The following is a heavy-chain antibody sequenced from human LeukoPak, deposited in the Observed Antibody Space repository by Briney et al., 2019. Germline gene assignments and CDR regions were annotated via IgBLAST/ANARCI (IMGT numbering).Heavy chain of an antibody. J-gene: IGHJ4*02. D-gene: IGHD4-23*01. CDR1: GYTFTGYY. CDR3: ARASYGGNSLGFDY. V-gene: IGHV1-2*02. Sequence: GASVKVSCKASGYTFTGYYMHWVRQAPGQGLEWMGWINPNSGGTNYAQKFQGRVTMTRDTSISTAYMELSRLRSDDTAVYYCARASYGGNSLGFDYWGQGTLVTVSS. CDR2: INPNSGGT.